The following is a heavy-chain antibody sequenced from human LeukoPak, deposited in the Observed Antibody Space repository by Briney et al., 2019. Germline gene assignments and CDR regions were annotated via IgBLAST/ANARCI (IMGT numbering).Heavy chain of an antibody. CDR1: GYTFTGYD. CDR3: ARPPNWMKAMNYASYYGMDV. CDR2: MNPNSGNA. V-gene: IGHV1-8*01. D-gene: IGHD3-16*01. Sequence: ASVKVSCKASGYTFTGYDINWVRQAPGRGLEWMGWMNPNSGNAGHPQKFQDRVTMTRNTATSTAYMELNNLRSEDTAVYFCARPPNWMKAMNYASYYGMDVWGQGTTVTVSS. J-gene: IGHJ6*02.